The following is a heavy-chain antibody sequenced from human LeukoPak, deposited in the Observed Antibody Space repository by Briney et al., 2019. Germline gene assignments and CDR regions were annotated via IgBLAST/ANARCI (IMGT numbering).Heavy chain of an antibody. CDR1: GFTFSSYA. J-gene: IGHJ4*02. D-gene: IGHD1-26*01. Sequence: GGSLRLSCAASGFTFSSYAIYWVRQAPGKGLEWVAVISYDGSNKYYADSVKGRFTISRDNSKNTLYLQMNSLRAEDTAVYYCARDDNRAGATDYWGQGTLVTVSS. V-gene: IGHV3-30*04. CDR2: ISYDGSNK. CDR3: ARDDNRAGATDY.